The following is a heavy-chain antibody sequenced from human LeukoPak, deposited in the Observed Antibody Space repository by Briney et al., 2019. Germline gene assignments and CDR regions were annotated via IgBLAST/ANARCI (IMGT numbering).Heavy chain of an antibody. CDR1: AGSIYTFY. D-gene: IGHD2-8*01. J-gene: IGHJ4*02. CDR2: IYYSGNT. CDR3: ASGAYCTERPYYFPH. Sequence: PSETLSLTCTVSAGSIYTFYWRCIRQPPGKGLEWIGYIYYSGNTNYNPSLKSRVTISIDTSKNQFSLKLSSATAADTAVYYCASGAYCTERPYYFPHWGQGTLVTVSS. V-gene: IGHV4-59*01.